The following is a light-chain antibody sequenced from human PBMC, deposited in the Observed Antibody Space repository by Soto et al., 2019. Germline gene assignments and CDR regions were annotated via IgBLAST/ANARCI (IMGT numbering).Light chain of an antibody. V-gene: IGKV1-33*01. Sequence: DIQMTQSPSSLSASVGDRVTITCQASQDISNYLNWYQQKQGKAPKILIYDASNLETGVPSRFRGSGSGTEFTLTISRLQPDDFETYYCHQYNSYFQTFGQGTKVDIK. CDR1: QDISNY. CDR2: DAS. CDR3: HQYNSYFQT. J-gene: IGKJ1*01.